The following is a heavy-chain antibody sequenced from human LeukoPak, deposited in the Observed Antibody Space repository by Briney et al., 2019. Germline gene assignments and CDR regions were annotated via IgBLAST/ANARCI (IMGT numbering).Heavy chain of an antibody. CDR2: IYYSGST. D-gene: IGHD3-10*01. Sequence: RPSETLSLTCTVSGGSISSGSYYWSWIRQPPGKGLEWIGYIYYSGSTNYNPSLKSRVTISVDTSKNQFSLKLSSVTAADTAVYYCARVRDGSGSYPFDYWGQGTLVTVSS. V-gene: IGHV4-61*01. CDR1: GGSISSGSYY. CDR3: ARVRDGSGSYPFDY. J-gene: IGHJ4*02.